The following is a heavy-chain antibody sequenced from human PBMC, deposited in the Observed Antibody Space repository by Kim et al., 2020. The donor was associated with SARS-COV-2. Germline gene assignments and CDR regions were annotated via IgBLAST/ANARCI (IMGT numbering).Heavy chain of an antibody. CDR2: ST. V-gene: IGHV4-59*01. CDR3: ARETADAFDI. Sequence: STNYNPPLKSRVTISVDTSKNQFSLKLSSVTAADTAVYYCARETADAFDIWGQGTMVTVSS. J-gene: IGHJ3*02.